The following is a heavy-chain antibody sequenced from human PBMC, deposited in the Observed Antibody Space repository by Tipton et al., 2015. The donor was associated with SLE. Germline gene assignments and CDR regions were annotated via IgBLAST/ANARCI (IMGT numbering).Heavy chain of an antibody. Sequence: SLRLSCAASGFTFSRYAMHWVRQAPGKGLEWVAVIWFDGSNKYYGDSVQGRFTISRDNSKNSVYLEMNSLRVEDTARYYCARGNIIQCEGGGCSAYDTLDIWGQGTAVIVSS. J-gene: IGHJ3*02. CDR2: IWFDGSNK. V-gene: IGHV3-33*01. CDR3: ARGNIIQCEGGGCSAYDTLDI. CDR1: GFTFSRYA. D-gene: IGHD5-12*01.